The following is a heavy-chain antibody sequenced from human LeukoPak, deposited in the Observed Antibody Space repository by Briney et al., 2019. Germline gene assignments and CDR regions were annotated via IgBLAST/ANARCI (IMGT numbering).Heavy chain of an antibody. CDR2: IVPLLGIA. CDR3: AADQYDSRAYELRFDY. J-gene: IGHJ4*02. Sequence: ASVKVSCKASGGTFSTYAISWVRQAPGQGLEWMGRIVPLLGIANYAQKFQGRVTITADKSTTTAYMEVTSLRSEGTAVYYCAADQYDSRAYELRFDYWGQGTLVTVSS. CDR1: GGTFSTYA. D-gene: IGHD3-22*01. V-gene: IGHV1-69*04.